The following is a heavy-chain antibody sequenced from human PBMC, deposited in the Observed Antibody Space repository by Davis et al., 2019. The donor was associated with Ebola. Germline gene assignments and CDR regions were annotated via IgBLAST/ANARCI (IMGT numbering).Heavy chain of an antibody. J-gene: IGHJ4*02. CDR2: ISSSGSTI. CDR3: AKLFGSSGWYYFDY. V-gene: IGHV3-11*01. CDR1: GFTFSDYY. D-gene: IGHD6-19*01. Sequence: GGSLRLSCAASGFTFSDYYMNWVRQAPGKGLEWVSYISSSGSTIYFADSVRGRFTISRDNSKNTLYLLMNSLRAEDTAVYYCAKLFGSSGWYYFDYWGQGTLVAVSS.